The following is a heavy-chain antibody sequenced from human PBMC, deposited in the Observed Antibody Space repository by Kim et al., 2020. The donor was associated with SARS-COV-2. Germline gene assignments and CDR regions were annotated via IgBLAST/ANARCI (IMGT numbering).Heavy chain of an antibody. CDR1: GFTFSSYW. CDR2: INSDGSST. Sequence: GGSLRLSCAASGFTFSSYWMHWVRQAPGKGLVWVSRINSDGSSTSYADSVKGRFTISRDNAKNTLYLQMNSLRAEDTAVYYCARLAGRQYYYYGMDVWGQGTTVTVSS. J-gene: IGHJ6*02. V-gene: IGHV3-74*01. D-gene: IGHD6-19*01. CDR3: ARLAGRQYYYYGMDV.